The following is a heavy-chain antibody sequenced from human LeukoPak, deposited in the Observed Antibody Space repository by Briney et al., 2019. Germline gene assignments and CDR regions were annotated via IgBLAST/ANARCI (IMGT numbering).Heavy chain of an antibody. V-gene: IGHV4-30-4*08. Sequence: PSETLSLTCTVSGGSISSGDYYWSWIRQPPGKGLEWIGYIYYSGSTYYNPSLKSRVTISVDTSKNQFSLKLSSVTAADTAVYYCASAKGGKYCSSTSCYTLDYWGQGALVTVSS. J-gene: IGHJ4*02. D-gene: IGHD2-2*02. CDR2: IYYSGST. CDR1: GGSISSGDYY. CDR3: ASAKGGKYCSSTSCYTLDY.